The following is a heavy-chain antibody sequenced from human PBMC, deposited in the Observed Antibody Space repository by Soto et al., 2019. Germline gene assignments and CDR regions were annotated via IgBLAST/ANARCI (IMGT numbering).Heavy chain of an antibody. CDR2: IGPSVDNT. CDR1: GYASSTHY. Sequence: QAQLVQSGAEVKTPGASVKISCKASGYASSTHYMHWVRQAPGQGLEWMGLIGPSVDNTRYGQRFQARVTVTRDTSTNIVSMEVNSLTSEDTAVYYCATEYPDSHYPGDVWGQGTLVTISS. D-gene: IGHD3-10*01. V-gene: IGHV1-46*01. J-gene: IGHJ4*02. CDR3: ATEYPDSHYPGDV.